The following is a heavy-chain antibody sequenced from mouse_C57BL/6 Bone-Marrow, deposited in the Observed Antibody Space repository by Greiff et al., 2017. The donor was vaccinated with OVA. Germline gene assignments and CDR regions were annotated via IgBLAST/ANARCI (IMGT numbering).Heavy chain of an antibody. CDR2: IDPSDSYT. V-gene: IGHV1-69*01. CDR3: ARRGDGSSYGYFDV. Sequence: QVQLQQPGAELVMPGASVKLSCKASGYTFTSYWMHWVKQRPGQGLEWIGEIDPSDSYTNYNQKFKGKSTLTVDKSSSTAYMQLSSLTSEDSAVYYCARRGDGSSYGYFDVWGTGTTVTVSS. J-gene: IGHJ1*03. CDR1: GYTFTSYW. D-gene: IGHD1-1*01.